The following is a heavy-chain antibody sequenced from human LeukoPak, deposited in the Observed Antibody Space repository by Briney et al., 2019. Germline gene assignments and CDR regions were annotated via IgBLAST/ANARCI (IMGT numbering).Heavy chain of an antibody. D-gene: IGHD4-11*01. Sequence: GASVKVSCKASGYTFTSYGISWVRQAPGQGLEWMGWISAYNGNTNYAQKLQGRVTMTTDTSTNTAYMELRSLRSDDTAVYYCARVGDDYSNFYYYYYMDVWGKGTTVTVSS. J-gene: IGHJ6*03. CDR1: GYTFTSYG. CDR2: ISAYNGNT. V-gene: IGHV1-18*01. CDR3: ARVGDDYSNFYYYYYMDV.